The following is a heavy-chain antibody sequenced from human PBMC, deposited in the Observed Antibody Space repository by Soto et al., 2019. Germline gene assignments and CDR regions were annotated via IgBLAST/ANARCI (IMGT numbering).Heavy chain of an antibody. CDR2: IYYSGST. J-gene: IGHJ4*02. Sequence: SETLSLTCTVSGGSVSSGSYYWSWIRQPPXKGLEWIGYIYYSGSTNYNPSLKSRVTISVDTSKNQFSLKLSSVTAADTAVYYCARVRFSKVAAREYYFDYWGQGTLVTVSS. CDR3: ARVRFSKVAAREYYFDY. V-gene: IGHV4-61*01. D-gene: IGHD6-6*01. CDR1: GGSVSSGSYY.